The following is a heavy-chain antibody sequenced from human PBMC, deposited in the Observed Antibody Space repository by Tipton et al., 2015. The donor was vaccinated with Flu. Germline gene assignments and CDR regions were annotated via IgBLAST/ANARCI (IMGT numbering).Heavy chain of an antibody. V-gene: IGHV3-23*01. CDR1: GFTFSSYA. CDR3: AKDLEQQLVFDAFDI. J-gene: IGHJ3*02. Sequence: SLRLSCAASGFTFSSYAMSWGRQAPGKGLEWVSGISGSGGSTYYADSVKGRFTISRDNSKNTLYLQMNSLRAEDTAVYYCAKDLEQQLVFDAFDIWGQGTMVTVSS. CDR2: ISGSGGST. D-gene: IGHD6-13*01.